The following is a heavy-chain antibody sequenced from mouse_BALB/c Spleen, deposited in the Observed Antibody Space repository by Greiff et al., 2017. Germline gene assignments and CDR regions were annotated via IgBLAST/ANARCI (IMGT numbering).Heavy chain of an antibody. J-gene: IGHJ1*01. CDR2: ISYSGST. Sequence: EVKVEESGPGLVKPSQSLSLTCTVTGYSITSDYAWNWIRQFPGNKLEWMGYISYSGSTSYNPSLKSRISITRDTSKNQFFLQLNSVTTEDTATYYCASLTYYRYDGRYFDVWGAGTTVTVSS. CDR1: GYSITSDYA. CDR3: ASLTYYRYDGRYFDV. D-gene: IGHD2-14*01. V-gene: IGHV3-2*02.